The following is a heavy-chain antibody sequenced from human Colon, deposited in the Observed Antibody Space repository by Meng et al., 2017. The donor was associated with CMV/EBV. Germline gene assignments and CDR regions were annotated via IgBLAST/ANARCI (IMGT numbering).Heavy chain of an antibody. CDR3: YVAGHFDY. V-gene: IGHV1-8*03. CDR2: MNPNSGNT. Sequence: ASVKVSCKTSGYTFTGYYIHWVRQATGQGLEWMGWMNPNSGNTGYAQKFQGRVTITRNTSISTAYMELSSLRSEDTAVYYCYVAGHFDYWGQGTLVTVSS. CDR1: GYTFTGYY. J-gene: IGHJ4*02. D-gene: IGHD6-19*01.